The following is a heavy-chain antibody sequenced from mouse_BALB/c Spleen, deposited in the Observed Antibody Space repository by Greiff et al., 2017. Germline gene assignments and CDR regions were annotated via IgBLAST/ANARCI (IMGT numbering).Heavy chain of an antibody. D-gene: IGHD1-1*02. CDR2: ISSGSSTI. Sequence: EVMLVESGGGLVQPGGSRKLSCAASGFTFSSFGMHWVRQAPEKGLEWVAYISSGSSTIYYADTVKGRFTISRDNPKNTLFLQMTSLRSEDTAMYYCAREVYGPFDYWGQGTTLTVSS. V-gene: IGHV5-17*02. J-gene: IGHJ2*01. CDR1: GFTFSSFG. CDR3: AREVYGPFDY.